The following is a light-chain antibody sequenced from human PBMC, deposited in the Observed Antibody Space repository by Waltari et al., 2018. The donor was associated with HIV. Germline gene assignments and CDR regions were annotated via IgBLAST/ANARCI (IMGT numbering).Light chain of an antibody. V-gene: IGLV3-21*04. CDR2: YDS. CDR1: DIGTRS. CDR3: QVWDTSSDHRYV. J-gene: IGLJ1*01. Sequence: SYVLTQPPSVSVAPGKTARTTCGGNDIGTRSVHWYQQRPGQAPVLVIYYDSDRPSGIPERFSGSNSGNTATLTISRVEAGDEADYYCQVWDTSSDHRYVFGTGTKVTVL.